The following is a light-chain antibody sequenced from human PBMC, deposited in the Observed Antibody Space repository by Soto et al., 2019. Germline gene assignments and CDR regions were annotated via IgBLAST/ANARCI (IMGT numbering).Light chain of an antibody. J-gene: IGLJ3*02. CDR3: AAWDHSLSGWM. CDR1: SSNIGSDF. CDR2: RNN. Sequence: QSVLTQPPSASATPGQRVTLSCSGSSSNIGSDFVFWYQQLPGTAPKLLIYRNNQRPSGVPDRFSGSKSGTSASLAISGLRYEDEADYYCAAWDHSLSGWMIGGGTKLTVL. V-gene: IGLV1-47*01.